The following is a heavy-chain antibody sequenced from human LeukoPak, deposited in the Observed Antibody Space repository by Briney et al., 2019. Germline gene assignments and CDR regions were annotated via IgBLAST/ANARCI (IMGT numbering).Heavy chain of an antibody. J-gene: IGHJ4*02. D-gene: IGHD6-6*01. V-gene: IGHV3-33*08. CDR3: ARDIAARRFDY. CDR1: GSTLSSYA. CDR2: IWYDGSNE. Sequence: GGSLRLSCAASGSTLSSYAMNWVRRAPGKGLEWVAVIWYDGSNEYYADSVKGRLTISRDNSKNTLYLQMNSLRVEDTAVYYCARDIAARRFDYWGQGTLVTVSS.